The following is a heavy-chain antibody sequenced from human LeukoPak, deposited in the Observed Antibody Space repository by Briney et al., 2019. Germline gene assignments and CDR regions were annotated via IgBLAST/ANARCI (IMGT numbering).Heavy chain of an antibody. D-gene: IGHD6-13*01. CDR2: INHSGST. V-gene: IGHV4-34*01. CDR1: GGSFSGYY. J-gene: IGHJ4*02. Sequence: SETLSLTXAVYGGSFSGYYWSWIRQPPGKGLEWIGEINHSGSTNYNPSLKSRVTISVDTSKNQFSLKLSSVTAADTAVYYCAMVNIAAAGTLADYWGQGTLVTVSS. CDR3: AMVNIAAAGTLADY.